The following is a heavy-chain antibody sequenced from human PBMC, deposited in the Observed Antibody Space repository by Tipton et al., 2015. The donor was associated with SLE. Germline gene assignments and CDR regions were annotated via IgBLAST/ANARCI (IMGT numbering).Heavy chain of an antibody. V-gene: IGHV4-39*01. J-gene: IGHJ4*02. Sequence: TLSLTCAVYGESLSDHYWNWIRQPPGKGLEWIGSIYYSGSTYYNPSLKSRVTISVDTSKNQFSLKLSSVTAADTAVYYCARQATGIPQGFDYWGQGTLVTVSS. D-gene: IGHD3-10*01. CDR1: GESLSDHY. CDR2: IYYSGST. CDR3: ARQATGIPQGFDY.